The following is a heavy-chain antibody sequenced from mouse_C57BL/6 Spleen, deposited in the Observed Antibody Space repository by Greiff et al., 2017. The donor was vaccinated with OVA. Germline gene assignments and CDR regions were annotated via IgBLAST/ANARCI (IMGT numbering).Heavy chain of an antibody. J-gene: IGHJ4*01. Sequence: VKLMESGAELVKPGASVKLSCKASGYTFTEYTIHWVKQRPGQGLEWIGWIYPGSGSIKYNEKFKNKATLTADKSSSTAYMELSRLTSEDSAVYFCARHDGSPYAMDYWGQGTSVTVSS. CDR1: GYTFTEYT. V-gene: IGHV1-62-2*01. CDR3: ARHDGSPYAMDY. D-gene: IGHD2-2*01. CDR2: IYPGSGSI.